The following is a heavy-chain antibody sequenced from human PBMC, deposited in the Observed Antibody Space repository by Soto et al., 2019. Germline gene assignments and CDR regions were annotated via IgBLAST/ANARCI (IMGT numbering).Heavy chain of an antibody. CDR2: INPNSGGT. Sequence: ASVKVSCKASGYTFTGYYMHWVRQAPGQGLEWMGWINPNSGGTNYAQKFQGRVTMTRDTSISTAYLELSRLRSDDTAVYYCARDIEYSSSPSSYWGQGTLVTVSS. V-gene: IGHV1-2*02. CDR1: GYTFTGYY. CDR3: ARDIEYSSSPSSY. D-gene: IGHD6-6*01. J-gene: IGHJ4*02.